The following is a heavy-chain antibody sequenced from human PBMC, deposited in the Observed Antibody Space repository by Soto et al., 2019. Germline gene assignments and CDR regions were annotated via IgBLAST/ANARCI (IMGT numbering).Heavy chain of an antibody. J-gene: IGHJ4*02. CDR1: DGSISNYY. D-gene: IGHD4-17*01. Sequence: PSETLSLTCTVSDGSISNYYWSWIRQPPEKGLEWIGYIYSSGSTNYNPSLKSRVTISVDTSKNQFSLKLSSVTAADTAVYYCARRYGGTLDFCGQGILVTVSS. CDR3: ARRYGGTLDF. V-gene: IGHV4-59*08. CDR2: IYSSGST.